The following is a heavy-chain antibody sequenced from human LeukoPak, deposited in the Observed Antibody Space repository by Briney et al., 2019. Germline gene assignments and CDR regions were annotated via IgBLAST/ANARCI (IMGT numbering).Heavy chain of an antibody. Sequence: PGGSLRLSCAASGFTFSSYSMNWVRQAPGKGLEWVSSISSSSSYIYYADSVKGRFTISRDNAKNSLYLQMNSLRAEDTAVYYCARLYSTILGVVPNWFDPWGQGTLVTVSS. J-gene: IGHJ5*02. CDR1: GFTFSSYS. CDR2: ISSSSSYI. CDR3: ARLYSTILGVVPNWFDP. V-gene: IGHV3-21*01. D-gene: IGHD3-3*01.